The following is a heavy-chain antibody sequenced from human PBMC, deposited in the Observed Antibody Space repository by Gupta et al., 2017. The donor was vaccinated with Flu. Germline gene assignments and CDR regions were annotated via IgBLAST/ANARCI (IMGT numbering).Heavy chain of an antibody. V-gene: IGHV3-33*01. D-gene: IGHD3-16*02. Sequence: QVQLVESGGGVGKHGGALRHSCAAYGFTFSSYGRHWVCQAPGKGLEWVAVIWYDGSNKYYADSVKGRFTISRDNSKNTLYLQMNSLRAEDTAVYYCARDRYDYVWGSYRPNWFDPWGQGTLVTVSS. CDR2: IWYDGSNK. CDR3: ARDRYDYVWGSYRPNWFDP. CDR1: GFTFSSYG. J-gene: IGHJ5*02.